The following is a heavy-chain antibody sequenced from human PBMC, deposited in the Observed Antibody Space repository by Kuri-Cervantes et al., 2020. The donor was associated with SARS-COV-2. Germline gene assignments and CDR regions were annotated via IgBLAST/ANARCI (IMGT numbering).Heavy chain of an antibody. CDR2: IIPFFGTP. V-gene: IGHV1-69*13. CDR3: ARDVGYGGTSELDITYFDY. D-gene: IGHD4-23*01. Sequence: SVKVSCKASGGTFSSYAMNWVRQAPWQGLEWMGGIIPFFGTPNYAQKFEGRVTITADESTSTAYMEMSSLRFEDTAVYFCARDVGYGGTSELDITYFDYWGQGTLVTDSS. J-gene: IGHJ4*02. CDR1: GGTFSSYA.